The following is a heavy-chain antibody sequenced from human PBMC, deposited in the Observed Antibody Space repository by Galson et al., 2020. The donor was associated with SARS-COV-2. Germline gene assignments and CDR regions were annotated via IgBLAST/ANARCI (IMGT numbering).Heavy chain of an antibody. CDR2: IKQDGSEK. CDR3: ARDQVHSYRNYYYYGMDV. D-gene: IGHD5-18*01. Sequence: TGGSLRLSCAASGFTFSSYWMSWVRQAPGKGLEWVANIKQDGSEKYYVDSVKGRFTISRDNTKNSLYLQMNSLRAEDTAVYYCARDQVHSYRNYYYYGMDVWGQGTTVTVSS. V-gene: IGHV3-7*01. CDR1: GFTFSSYW. J-gene: IGHJ6*02.